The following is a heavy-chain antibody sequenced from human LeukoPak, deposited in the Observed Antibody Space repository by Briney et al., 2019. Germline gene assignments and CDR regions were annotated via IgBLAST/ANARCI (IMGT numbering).Heavy chain of an antibody. V-gene: IGHV3-23*01. CDR1: GFTFSSYA. D-gene: IGHD2-2*01. CDR2: ISGSGGST. Sequence: GGSLRLSCAASGFTFSSYAMSWVRQAPGKGLEWDSAISGSGGSTYYADSVKGRFTISRDNSKNTLYLQMNSLRAEDTAVYYCAKYCSSTSGHLYYFDYWGQGTLVTVSS. J-gene: IGHJ4*02. CDR3: AKYCSSTSGHLYYFDY.